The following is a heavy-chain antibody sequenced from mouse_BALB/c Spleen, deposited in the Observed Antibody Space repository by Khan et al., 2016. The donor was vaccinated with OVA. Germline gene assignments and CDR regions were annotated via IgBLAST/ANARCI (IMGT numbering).Heavy chain of an antibody. CDR3: TRLAYYYDSEGFAY. V-gene: IGHV5-6*01. D-gene: IGHD1-1*01. CDR1: GFTFSTYG. J-gene: IGHJ3*01. Sequence: EVELVESGGDLVKPGGSLKLSCAASGFTFSTYGMSWVRQTPDKRLEWVATVSTGGGYTYYPHSVKGRFTISRDNAKNTPYLQMSGLKSEDTAVFYCTRLAYYYDSEGFAYWGQGTLVTVSA. CDR2: VSTGGGYT.